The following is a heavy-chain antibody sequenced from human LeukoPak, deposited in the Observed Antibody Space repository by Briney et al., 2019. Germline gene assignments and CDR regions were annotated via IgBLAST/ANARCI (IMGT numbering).Heavy chain of an antibody. Sequence: PGRSLRLSCAASGFTFSSYAMHWVRQAPGKGLEWVSATSGSGGSTYYADSVKGRFTISRDNSKNTLYLQMNSLRAEDTAVYYCAKRMVVTATPDAFDIWGQGTMVTVSS. J-gene: IGHJ3*02. CDR3: AKRMVVTATPDAFDI. V-gene: IGHV3-23*01. CDR2: TSGSGGST. D-gene: IGHD2-15*01. CDR1: GFTFSSYA.